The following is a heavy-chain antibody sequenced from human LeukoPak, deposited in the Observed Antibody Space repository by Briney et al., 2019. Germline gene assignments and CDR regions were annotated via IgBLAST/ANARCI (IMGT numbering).Heavy chain of an antibody. CDR3: AKDSALFLDYYGMDV. D-gene: IGHD3-10*02. CDR2: IDTNTGNP. Sequence: ASVKIYCKASGYTFASYAMNCVRQAPGQGLEWMGWIDTNTGNPTYAQGFTGRFVFSLDTSVSTAYLQISSLKAEDTAVYYCAKDSALFLDYYGMDVWGQGTTVTVSS. CDR1: GYTFASYA. V-gene: IGHV7-4-1*02. J-gene: IGHJ6*02.